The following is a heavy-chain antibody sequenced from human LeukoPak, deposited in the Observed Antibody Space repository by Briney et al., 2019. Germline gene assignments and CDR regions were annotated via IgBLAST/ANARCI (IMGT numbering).Heavy chain of an antibody. J-gene: IGHJ4*02. CDR1: GFTFSSYN. CDR2: ISSSRSNI. V-gene: IGHV3-48*01. CDR3: VKDQREAYGSGWSRDFDY. D-gene: IGHD6-19*01. Sequence: PGGSLRLSCAASGFTFSSYNMNWVRQAPGKGLEWVSSISSSRSNIYYADSVKGRFTISRDNSKNTLYLQLNSLRAEDTAVYYCVKDQREAYGSGWSRDFDYWGQGTLVTVSS.